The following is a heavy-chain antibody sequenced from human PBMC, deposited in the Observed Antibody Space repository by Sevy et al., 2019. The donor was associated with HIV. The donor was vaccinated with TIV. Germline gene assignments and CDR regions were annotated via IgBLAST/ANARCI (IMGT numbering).Heavy chain of an antibody. V-gene: IGHV4-30-4*01. J-gene: IGHJ4*02. CDR1: GGSVSNGDYY. CDR3: ASKRRYTHGPFES. CDR2: IYYSGSG. Sequence: SETLCLTCDVSGGSVSNGDYYWSWIRQPPGKGLEWFGYIYYSGSGYYNPFLKSRVTISVDTSKNQFSLKLKSVTAADTAIYYCASKRRYTHGPFESWGQGTLVTVSS. D-gene: IGHD3-16*02.